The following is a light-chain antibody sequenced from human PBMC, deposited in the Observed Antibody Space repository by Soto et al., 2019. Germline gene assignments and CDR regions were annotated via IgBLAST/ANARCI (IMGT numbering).Light chain of an antibody. J-gene: IGKJ5*01. CDR2: AAS. V-gene: IGKV1-9*01. Sequence: GDRVTITCRASQDISSYLGWYQQKPGKAPKLLIYAASTLQSGVPSRFSGSGSGTDFTLTINSLQPEDFATYYCQQSYSTPITFGQGTRLEIK. CDR3: QQSYSTPIT. CDR1: QDISSY.